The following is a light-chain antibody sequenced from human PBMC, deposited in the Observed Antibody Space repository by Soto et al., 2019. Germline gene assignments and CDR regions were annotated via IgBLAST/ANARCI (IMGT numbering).Light chain of an antibody. V-gene: IGLV2-14*01. CDR3: TSYTRDTALV. J-gene: IGLJ1*01. CDR2: EVS. CDR1: SSDVGTYNY. Sequence: QSALTQPASVTGSTGQSITISYTGTSSDVGTYNYVSWYQHHPGKAPKLIIYEVSNRPSGVSNRFSGSKSGSTASLTISGLQAEDEADYHCTSYTRDTALVFGTGTKVTVL.